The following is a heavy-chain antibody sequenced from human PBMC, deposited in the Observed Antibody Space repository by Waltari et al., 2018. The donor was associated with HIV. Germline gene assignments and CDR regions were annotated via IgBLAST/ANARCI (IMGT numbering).Heavy chain of an antibody. Sequence: QVQLQQWGAGLLKPSETLSLTCAVYGVSFRGYYWSWIRQSPGKGLEWIGEVNHSGSTNYNPSLKSRVTMSVDTSKDRLSLKLSVVTAADTAVYYCARGGNYYGSGSYYKRDYWGQGTLVTVSS. CDR2: VNHSGST. J-gene: IGHJ4*02. V-gene: IGHV4-34*01. CDR3: ARGGNYYGSGSYYKRDY. D-gene: IGHD3-10*01. CDR1: GVSFRGYY.